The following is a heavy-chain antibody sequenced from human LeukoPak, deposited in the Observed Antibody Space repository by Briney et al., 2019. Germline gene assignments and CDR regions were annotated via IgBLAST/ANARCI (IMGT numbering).Heavy chain of an antibody. CDR3: ARPYGDVDY. D-gene: IGHD4-17*01. J-gene: IGHJ4*02. CDR2: IYYSGST. Sequence: SETLSLTCTVSGGSISSSSYYWGWIRQPPGKGLERIGSIYYSGSTYYNPSLKSRVTISVDTSKNQFSLKLSSVTAADTAVYYCARPYGDVDYWGQGTLVTVSS. CDR1: GGSISSSSYY. V-gene: IGHV4-39*01.